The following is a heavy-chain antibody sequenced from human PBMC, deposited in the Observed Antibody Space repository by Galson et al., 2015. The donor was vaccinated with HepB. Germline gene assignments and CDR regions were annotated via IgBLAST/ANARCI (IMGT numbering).Heavy chain of an antibody. D-gene: IGHD2-15*01. V-gene: IGHV3-23*01. Sequence: SLRLSCAASGFSFTRYAMTWVRQAPGKGLEWVTSITSSGGNSYYTASVKGRFTVARDNSKNTLLLQLNSLRAEDTALYFCAKDGIMVANNPYHFHYWGQGTQVTVSS. CDR3: AKDGIMVANNPYHFHY. J-gene: IGHJ4*02. CDR2: ITSSGGNS. CDR1: GFSFTRYA.